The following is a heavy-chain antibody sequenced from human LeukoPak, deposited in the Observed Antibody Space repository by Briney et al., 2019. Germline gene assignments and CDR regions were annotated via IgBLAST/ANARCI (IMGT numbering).Heavy chain of an antibody. CDR1: GFTFSSYG. J-gene: IGHJ6*02. CDR3: AKDYTGYFGMDV. V-gene: IGHV3-30*18. Sequence: PGGSLRLSCAASGFTFSSYGMHWVRQAPGKGLEWVAVISFDGSNKFYTESVKGRCTISRDNAMNTVYLQMSSLRAEDTAVYYCAKDYTGYFGMDVWGQGTTVTVSS. CDR2: ISFDGSNK.